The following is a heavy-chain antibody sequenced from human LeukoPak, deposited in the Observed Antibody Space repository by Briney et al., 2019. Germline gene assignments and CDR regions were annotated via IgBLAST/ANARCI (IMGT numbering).Heavy chain of an antibody. CDR3: ARDPVEWELLLDY. Sequence: GGSLRLSCPASGFTFSNYWMGWVRQAPGKRPEWVANMNIDGSEKYYADSVKGRFSISRDNARNSVYLQMASLRVEDTAVYYCARDPVEWELLLDYWGQGTLVTVSS. CDR2: MNIDGSEK. D-gene: IGHD1-26*01. J-gene: IGHJ4*02. CDR1: GFTFSNYW. V-gene: IGHV3-7*01.